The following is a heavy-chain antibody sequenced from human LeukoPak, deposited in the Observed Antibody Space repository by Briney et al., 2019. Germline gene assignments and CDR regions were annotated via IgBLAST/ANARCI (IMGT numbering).Heavy chain of an antibody. J-gene: IGHJ6*03. CDR2: FYYSGST. CDR3: ARAIGGEYYDFWSGSPDYYYYYMDV. Sequence: PSETLSLTCTVSGGSITSSSYYWGWIRQPPGKGLQWIGSFYYSGSTYYNPSLKSRVTIYVDTSKNQFSLKLSSVTAADTAVYYCARAIGGEYYDFWSGSPDYYYYYMDVWGKGTTVTVSS. D-gene: IGHD3-3*01. CDR1: GGSITSSSYY. V-gene: IGHV4-39*07.